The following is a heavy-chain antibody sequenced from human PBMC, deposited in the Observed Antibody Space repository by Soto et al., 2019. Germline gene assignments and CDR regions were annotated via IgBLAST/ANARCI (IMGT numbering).Heavy chain of an antibody. V-gene: IGHV4-30-2*01. CDR2: IYHSGST. J-gene: IGHJ4*02. CDR1: GGSISSGGYS. Sequence: SETLSLTCAVSGGSISSGGYSWSWIRQPPGKGLEWIGYIYHSGSTNYNPSLKSRVTISVDRSKNQFSLKLSSVTAADTAVYYCARGPPFXRWGQGTLVTVSS. CDR3: ARGPPFXR.